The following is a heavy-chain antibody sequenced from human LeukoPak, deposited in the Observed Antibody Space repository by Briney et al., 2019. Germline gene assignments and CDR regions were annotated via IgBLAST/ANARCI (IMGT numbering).Heavy chain of an antibody. J-gene: IGHJ4*02. Sequence: GGSLRLSCVASGSTLSRYWMHWVRQVPGKGLEWVSRINEDASTITYADSVKGRFTISRDNAKNTLYLQMNSLRAEDTAVYFCVRDLILVWTPGDDFDHWGQGTLVTVSS. CDR2: INEDASTI. D-gene: IGHD3-16*01. CDR1: GSTLSRYW. CDR3: VRDLILVWTPGDDFDH. V-gene: IGHV3-74*03.